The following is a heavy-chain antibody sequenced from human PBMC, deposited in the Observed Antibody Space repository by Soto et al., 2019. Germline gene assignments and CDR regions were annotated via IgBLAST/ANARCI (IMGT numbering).Heavy chain of an antibody. V-gene: IGHV4-30-4*08. CDR1: GGSVLSGGYY. CDR2: IHYSGTT. D-gene: IGHD3-22*01. Sequence: SETLSLTCNVSGGSVLSGGYYWSWIRQRPGKGLQWIGSIHYSGTTNYDPSLKSRLTLSVDTSKNHFSLKLSAVTAADTAVYYCARGPHGSSYYQFDYWGQGTLVTVSS. J-gene: IGHJ4*02. CDR3: ARGPHGSSYYQFDY.